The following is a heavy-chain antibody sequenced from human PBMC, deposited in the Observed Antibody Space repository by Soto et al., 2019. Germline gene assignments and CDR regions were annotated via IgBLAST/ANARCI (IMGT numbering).Heavy chain of an antibody. Sequence: SETLSLTCTVSGGSISSSSYYWGWIRQPPGKGLEWIGNIYFSGSTYYNPSLKSRVTISVDTSKNQFSLKLSSVTAADTAVYYFARLVGNSGYGGHYYYYGMDVWSQGTTVTVSS. V-gene: IGHV4-39*01. J-gene: IGHJ6*02. CDR2: IYFSGST. D-gene: IGHD5-12*01. CDR3: ARLVGNSGYGGHYYYYGMDV. CDR1: GGSISSSSYY.